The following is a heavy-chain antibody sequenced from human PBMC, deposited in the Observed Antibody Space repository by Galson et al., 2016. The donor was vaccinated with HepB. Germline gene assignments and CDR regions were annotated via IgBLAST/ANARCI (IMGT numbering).Heavy chain of an antibody. CDR2: ISNSGGST. D-gene: IGHD6-19*01. CDR3: ANHRSTDLSSGWNPRFDY. CDR1: RFTFSNYA. J-gene: IGHJ4*02. V-gene: IGHV3-23*01. Sequence: SLRLSCAASRFTFSNYAMSWVRQAPGKGLEWVSGISNSGGSTYFADSVKGRFTISRDNSQNTLYLQMNSLRAEDTAVYYCANHRSTDLSSGWNPRFDYWGQGTQVTVSS.